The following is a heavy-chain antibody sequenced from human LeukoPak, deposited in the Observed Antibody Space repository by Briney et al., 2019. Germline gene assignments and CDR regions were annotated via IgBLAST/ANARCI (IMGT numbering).Heavy chain of an antibody. CDR3: ARGIRPYCSSTSCYLVSGMNYYYYMDV. D-gene: IGHD2-2*01. J-gene: IGHJ6*03. CDR1: GYTFTSYG. CDR2: ISAYNGNT. Sequence: ASVTVSCKASGYTFTSYGISWVRQAPGQGLEWMGWISAYNGNTNYAQKLQGRVTMTTDTSTSTAYMELRSLRSDDTAVYYCARGIRPYCSSTSCYLVSGMNYYYYMDVWGKGTTVTVSS. V-gene: IGHV1-18*01.